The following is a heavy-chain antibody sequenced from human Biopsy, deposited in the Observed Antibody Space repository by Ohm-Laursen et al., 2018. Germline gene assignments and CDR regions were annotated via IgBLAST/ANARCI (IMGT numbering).Heavy chain of an antibody. CDR3: AAERLPSGIGGPWLDP. D-gene: IGHD3-16*01. CDR1: GFSVSSYD. J-gene: IGHJ5*02. CDR2: ITGGSNYI. V-gene: IGHV3-21*06. Sequence: SLRLSCAASGFSVSSYDMNWVRQAPGKGLEWVSSITGGSNYINYADSVKGRLTISRENAKNSLYLQLDSLRVEDTAVYYCAAERLPSGIGGPWLDPWGQGTLVIVFS.